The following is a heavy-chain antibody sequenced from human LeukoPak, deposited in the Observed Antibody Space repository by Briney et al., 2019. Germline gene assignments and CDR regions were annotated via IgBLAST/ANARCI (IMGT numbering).Heavy chain of an antibody. CDR2: ISGSGGST. Sequence: PGGSLRLSCAASGFTFSSYAMNWVRQAPGKGRGWVSTISGSGGSTYYADSVKGRFTISRDNSKNTLFLQMNSLRVEDTAVYYCAKVVDSSSLLFYNAFDIWGQGTMVSVSS. CDR1: GFTFSSYA. V-gene: IGHV3-23*01. D-gene: IGHD6-13*01. J-gene: IGHJ3*02. CDR3: AKVVDSSSLLFYNAFDI.